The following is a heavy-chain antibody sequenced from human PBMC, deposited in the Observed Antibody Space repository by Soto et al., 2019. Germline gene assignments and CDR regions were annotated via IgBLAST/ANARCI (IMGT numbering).Heavy chain of an antibody. CDR1: GGSITSGGFY. V-gene: IGHV4-31*03. Sequence: QVQLQESGPGLVKPSQTLSLTCTVSGGSITSGGFYWSWIRQHPGKGLEWIAYIFHSGSTDYNPSLNSRVTISADTSKNLFSLKLTFVTAADTAVYYCVRGGIAGNWFDPWGQGTLVTVSS. D-gene: IGHD6-13*01. CDR3: VRGGIAGNWFDP. CDR2: IFHSGST. J-gene: IGHJ5*02.